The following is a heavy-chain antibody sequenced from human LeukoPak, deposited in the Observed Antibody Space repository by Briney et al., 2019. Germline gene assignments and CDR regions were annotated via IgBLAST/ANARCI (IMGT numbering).Heavy chain of an antibody. V-gene: IGHV3-23*01. Sequence: QTGGSLRLSCAASGFTFNNFAMSWVRQAPGKGLEWVSAISGSGGSTYYADSVKGRFTISRDNAKNSLYLQMNSLRAEDTAVYYCARVTYYYDSSGYQGLGSYYYYYMDVWGKGTTVTISS. CDR2: ISGSGGST. J-gene: IGHJ6*03. D-gene: IGHD3-22*01. CDR3: ARVTYYYDSSGYQGLGSYYYYYMDV. CDR1: GFTFNNFA.